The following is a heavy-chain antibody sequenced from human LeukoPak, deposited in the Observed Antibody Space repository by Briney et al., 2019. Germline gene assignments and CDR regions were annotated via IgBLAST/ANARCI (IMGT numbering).Heavy chain of an antibody. D-gene: IGHD3-10*01. V-gene: IGHV4-59*01. Sequence: PSETLSLTCTVSGGSISSYYWSWIRQPPGKGLEWIGYIYYSGSTNYNPSLKSRVTISVDTSKNQFSLKLSSVTAADTAVYYCARDGMGGIKAFDIWGQGTMVTVSS. CDR1: GGSISSYY. CDR3: ARDGMGGIKAFDI. J-gene: IGHJ3*02. CDR2: IYYSGST.